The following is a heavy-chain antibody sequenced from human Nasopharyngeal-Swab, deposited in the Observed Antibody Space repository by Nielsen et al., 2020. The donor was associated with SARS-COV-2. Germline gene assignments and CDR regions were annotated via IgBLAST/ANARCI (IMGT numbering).Heavy chain of an antibody. D-gene: IGHD3-9*01. CDR3: ARAGVDTSTGSSGGCFDY. CDR2: LYSSGST. Sequence: WIRQPPGQGLEWVGILYSSGSTHYTPSLNSRVTISVDTSKSQFSLKLRSVTAADTAVYYCARAGVDTSTGSSGGCFDYWGQGALVTVSS. J-gene: IGHJ4*02. V-gene: IGHV4-39*01.